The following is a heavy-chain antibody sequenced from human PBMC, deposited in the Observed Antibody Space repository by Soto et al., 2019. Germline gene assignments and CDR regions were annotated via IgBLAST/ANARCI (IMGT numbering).Heavy chain of an antibody. J-gene: IGHJ4*02. V-gene: IGHV4-59*01. CDR3: ARGISGTKYNTGFQF. CDR1: VGSISSFY. D-gene: IGHD6-19*01. Sequence: PSETLSLTCTFSVGSISSFYWGCLRHPPGKCLDCIGYIYSSGSTKYKPSLKSRVTISLDTSKNQFSLSLSSVIAADTAIYYCARGISGTKYNTGFQFWSQGTLVNLSS. CDR2: IYSSGST.